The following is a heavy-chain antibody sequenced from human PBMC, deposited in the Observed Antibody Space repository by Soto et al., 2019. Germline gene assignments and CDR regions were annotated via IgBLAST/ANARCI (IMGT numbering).Heavy chain of an antibody. D-gene: IGHD3-22*01. CDR1: GFTFSSYG. CDR2: IWYDGSNK. J-gene: IGHJ4*02. Sequence: QVQLVESGGGVVQPGRSLRLSCAASGFTFSSYGMHWVRQAPGKGLGWVAVIWYDGSNKYYADSVKGRFTSSRDNSKNTLYLQMNSLRAEDTAVYYCARDYDSSGYPRYYFDYWGQGTLVTVSS. V-gene: IGHV3-33*01. CDR3: ARDYDSSGYPRYYFDY.